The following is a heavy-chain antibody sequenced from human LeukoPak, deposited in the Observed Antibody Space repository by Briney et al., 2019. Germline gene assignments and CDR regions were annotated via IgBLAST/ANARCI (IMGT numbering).Heavy chain of an antibody. CDR2: ISAYNGNT. CDR1: GYTFTSYG. J-gene: IGHJ4*02. V-gene: IGHV1-18*01. CDR3: ARDLGIAVAGTVVDY. D-gene: IGHD6-19*01. Sequence: GASVKVSCKASGYTFTSYGISWVRQAPGQGLEWMGWISAYNGNTNYAQELQGRVTMTTDTSTSTAYMELRSLRSDDTAVYYCARDLGIAVAGTVVDYWGQGTLVTVSS.